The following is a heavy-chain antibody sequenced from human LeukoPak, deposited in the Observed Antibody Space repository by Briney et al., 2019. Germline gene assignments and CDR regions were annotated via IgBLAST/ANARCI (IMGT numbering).Heavy chain of an antibody. D-gene: IGHD2-2*01. CDR3: AKEVGGHDTSWLHAFDI. CDR1: GFTCSSFA. V-gene: IGHV3-48*02. Sequence: GGSLRLSCAASGFTCSSFAMNWVRQAPGKGLEWVAYISSRRSNAIYYGDSVGGRFTISRNDAKNSLQLQKDSRREDDTAVYYCAKEVGGHDTSWLHAFDIWGHGTMVSVSS. J-gene: IGHJ3*02. CDR2: ISSRRSNAI.